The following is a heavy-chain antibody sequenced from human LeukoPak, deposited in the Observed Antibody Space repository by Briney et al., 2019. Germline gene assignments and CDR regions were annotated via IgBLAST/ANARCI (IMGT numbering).Heavy chain of an antibody. CDR1: GFTFSSYG. CDR2: ISYDGSVK. Sequence: GRSLRLSCAASGFTFSSYGMHWVRQAPGKGLEWAAVISYDGSVKYYSDSVKGRFTISRDSSKNTLYLQMNSLRAEDTAVYYCAKEEQQLISHGFDYWGQGTLVTVSS. J-gene: IGHJ4*02. V-gene: IGHV3-30*18. D-gene: IGHD6-13*01. CDR3: AKEEQQLISHGFDY.